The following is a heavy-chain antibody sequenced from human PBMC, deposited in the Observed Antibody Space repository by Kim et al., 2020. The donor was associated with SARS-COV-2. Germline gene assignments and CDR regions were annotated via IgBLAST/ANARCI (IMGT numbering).Heavy chain of an antibody. CDR3: VKDFVVTSDS. Sequence: RIINHADSVRGRFTISRDDATNTMYLQMTSLRPDDTAMYYWVKDFVVTSDSWGQGTLVTVSS. D-gene: IGHD2-21*02. CDR2: RII. V-gene: IGHV3-74*01. J-gene: IGHJ4*02.